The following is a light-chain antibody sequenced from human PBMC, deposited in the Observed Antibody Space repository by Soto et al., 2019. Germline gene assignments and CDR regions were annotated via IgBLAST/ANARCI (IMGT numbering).Light chain of an antibody. CDR2: EVT. Sequence: QSVLTQPPSASGSPGQSVTISCTGTSSDVGGYNYVSWYQQHPGKAPKLMIYEVTKRPSGVPDRFSGSKSCNTASLTVSGLQAEDEADYFCCSHAGDNTYVFGTGTKVTVL. J-gene: IGLJ1*01. CDR3: CSHAGDNTYV. CDR1: SSDVGGYNY. V-gene: IGLV2-8*01.